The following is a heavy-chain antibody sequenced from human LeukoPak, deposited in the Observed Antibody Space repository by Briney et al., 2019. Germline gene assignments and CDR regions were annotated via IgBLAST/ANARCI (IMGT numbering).Heavy chain of an antibody. Sequence: QSGGSLRLSCAASGFTFSSYSMNWVRQAPGKGLEWVSYISSSGSTIYYADSVKGRFTISRDNAKNSLYLQMNSLRAEDTAVYYCARDPSVIRRRFDYWGQGTLVTVSS. CDR3: ARDPSVIRRRFDY. D-gene: IGHD2-2*01. J-gene: IGHJ4*02. CDR1: GFTFSSYS. V-gene: IGHV3-48*04. CDR2: ISSSGSTI.